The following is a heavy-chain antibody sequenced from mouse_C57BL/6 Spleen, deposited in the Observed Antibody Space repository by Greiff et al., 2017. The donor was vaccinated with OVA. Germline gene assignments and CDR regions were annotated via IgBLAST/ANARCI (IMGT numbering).Heavy chain of an antibody. D-gene: IGHD2-2*01. J-gene: IGHJ2*01. CDR2: ISDGGSYT. CDR1: GFTFSSYA. V-gene: IGHV5-4*01. Sequence: EVQLVESGGGLVKPGGSLKLSCAASGFTFSSYAMSWVRQTPEKRLEWVATISDGGSYTYYPDNVKGRFTISRDNAKNNLYLQMSHLKSEDTAMYYCAREGDSTMVTMDYWGQGTTLTVSS. CDR3: AREGDSTMVTMDY.